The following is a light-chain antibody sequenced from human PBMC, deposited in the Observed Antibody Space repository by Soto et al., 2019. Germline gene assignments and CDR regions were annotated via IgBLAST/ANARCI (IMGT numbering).Light chain of an antibody. CDR2: EVT. J-gene: IGLJ3*02. CDR1: XXXIGIYNF. V-gene: IGLV2-14*01. Sequence: SITISCTGXXXXIGIYNFVSWFQQHPGKAPKLMIFEVTHRPSGVSDRFSGSKSGNTASLTISGLQTEDEADYYCTSYTRSSTWVFGGGTKLTVL. CDR3: TSYTRSSTWV.